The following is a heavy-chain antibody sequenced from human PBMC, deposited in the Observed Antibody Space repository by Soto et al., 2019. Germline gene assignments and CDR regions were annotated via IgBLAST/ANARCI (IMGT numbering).Heavy chain of an antibody. Sequence: QVQLVQSGAEVKKLVASLKVSCKDSGYSFTEYYMHLVRQAPGQGLEWMGLVNPISGGTNYAQKFQGRVTMTRDPSISTAYLELSRLRADDTAVYYCASVLEHTSLEYCQHWGQGTLVTVSS. CDR2: VNPISGGT. CDR3: ASVLEHTSLEYCQH. CDR1: GYSFTEYY. D-gene: IGHD6-6*01. V-gene: IGHV1-2*02. J-gene: IGHJ1*01.